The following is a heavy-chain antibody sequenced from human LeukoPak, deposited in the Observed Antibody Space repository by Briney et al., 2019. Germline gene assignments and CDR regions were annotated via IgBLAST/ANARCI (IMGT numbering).Heavy chain of an antibody. CDR1: GGSISSYC. D-gene: IGHD2-2*02. CDR2: ISYSGST. Sequence: SETLSLTCTVSGGSISSYCWSWIRRPPGKGLEWIGYISYSGSTNFNPSLKSRVTISVDTSKNQFSLKLSSVTAADTAVYYCARAYTSWSFDYWGQGTLVTVSS. J-gene: IGHJ4*02. CDR3: ARAYTSWSFDY. V-gene: IGHV4-59*01.